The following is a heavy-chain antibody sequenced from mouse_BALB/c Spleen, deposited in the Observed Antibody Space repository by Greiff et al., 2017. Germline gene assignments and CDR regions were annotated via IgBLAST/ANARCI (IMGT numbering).Heavy chain of an antibody. CDR2: ISSGSSTI. D-gene: IGHD3-3*01. CDR3: ARSGGRVYAIDY. J-gene: IGHJ4*01. Sequence: EVKLVESGGGLVQPGGSRKLSCAASGFTFSSFGMHWVRQAPEKGLEWVAYISSGSSTIYYADTVKGRFTISRDNPKNTLFLPMTSLRSEDTAMYYCARSGGRVYAIDYWGQGTSVTVSS. CDR1: GFTFSSFG. V-gene: IGHV5-17*02.